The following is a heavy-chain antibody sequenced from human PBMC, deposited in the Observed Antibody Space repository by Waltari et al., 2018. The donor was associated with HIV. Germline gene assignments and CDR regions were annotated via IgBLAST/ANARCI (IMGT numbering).Heavy chain of an antibody. CDR2: INHSGST. D-gene: IGHD1-20*01. V-gene: IGHV4-34*01. CDR3: ARGGITGTNWYCDL. Sequence: QVQLQQWGAGLLKSSETLSLTCAVYGGSFSGYYWSWIRQSPEKGLEWIGEINHSGSTKYNPSLKSRVTISVDTSKNQFSLNLNSVTAADTAAYYCARGGITGTNWYCDLWGRGTLVTVSS. J-gene: IGHJ2*01. CDR1: GGSFSGYY.